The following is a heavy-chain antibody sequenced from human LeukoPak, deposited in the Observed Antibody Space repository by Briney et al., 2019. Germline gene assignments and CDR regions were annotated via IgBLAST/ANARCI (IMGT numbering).Heavy chain of an antibody. D-gene: IGHD3-3*01. Sequence: SVKVSCKTSRVTFTNSTLNWVRQAPGQGLEWMGRVIPLFGTSNYAPKFRGRVSITADTSTSTAYLEMGSLTSDDTALYYCARGSYFDVLSGFYYSHMDVWGEGTTVTVS. CDR3: ARGSYFDVLSGFYYSHMDV. V-gene: IGHV1-69*08. CDR1: RVTFTNST. CDR2: VIPLFGTS. J-gene: IGHJ6*03.